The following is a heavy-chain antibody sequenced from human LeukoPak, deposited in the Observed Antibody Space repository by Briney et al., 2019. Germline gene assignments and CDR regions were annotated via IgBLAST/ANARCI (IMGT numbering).Heavy chain of an antibody. J-gene: IGHJ4*02. CDR3: ARESGSMTTVTSLFDY. D-gene: IGHD4-11*01. Sequence: SETLSLTCAVYGGSFSGYYWSWIRQPPGKGLEWIGEINHSGSTNYNPSLKSRVTISVDTSKNQFSLKLSSVTAADTAVYYCARESGSMTTVTSLFDYWGQGTLVTVSS. CDR1: GGSFSGYY. V-gene: IGHV4-34*01. CDR2: INHSGST.